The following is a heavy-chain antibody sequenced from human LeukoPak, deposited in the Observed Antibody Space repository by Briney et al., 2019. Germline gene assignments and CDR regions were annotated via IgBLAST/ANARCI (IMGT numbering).Heavy chain of an antibody. Sequence: GGSLRLSCAASGFTFSSYSMNWVRQAPGKGLEWVSRINSDGSSTSYADSVKGRFTISRDNAKNTLYLQMNSLRAEDTAVYYCARDPFNYYDSSGYYYWGQGTLVTVSS. V-gene: IGHV3-74*01. CDR1: GFTFSSYS. CDR3: ARDPFNYYDSSGYYY. D-gene: IGHD3-22*01. J-gene: IGHJ4*02. CDR2: INSDGSST.